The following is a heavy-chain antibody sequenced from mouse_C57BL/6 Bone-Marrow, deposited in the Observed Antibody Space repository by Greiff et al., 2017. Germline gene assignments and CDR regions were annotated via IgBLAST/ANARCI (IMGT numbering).Heavy chain of an antibody. D-gene: IGHD2-2*01. V-gene: IGHV1-63*01. Sequence: QVQLQQPGAELVRPGTSVKLSCKASGYTFTNYWIGWAKQRPGHGLEWIGDIYPGGGYTNYNEKFKGKATLTADKSSSTTYMQFSSLTSEDSAIYYCARATVTTYYAMDYWGQGTSVTGSS. CDR2: IYPGGGYT. CDR3: ARATVTTYYAMDY. J-gene: IGHJ4*01. CDR1: GYTFTNYW.